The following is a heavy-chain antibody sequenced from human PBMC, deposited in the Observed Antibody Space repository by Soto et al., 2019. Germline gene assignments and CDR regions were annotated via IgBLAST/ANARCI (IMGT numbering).Heavy chain of an antibody. V-gene: IGHV4-31*03. CDR1: GGSISSGGYY. D-gene: IGHD2-2*01. CDR3: ARGWLVVVPAAIDYGMDV. Sequence: SETLSLTCTVSGGSISSGGYYWTWIRHYPGKGLEWIGYIYHSGSTYYNPSLKNRVSISVDTSKNQISLKVSSVTAADTAVYYCARGWLVVVPAAIDYGMDVWGQGTTVTV. CDR2: IYHSGST. J-gene: IGHJ6*02.